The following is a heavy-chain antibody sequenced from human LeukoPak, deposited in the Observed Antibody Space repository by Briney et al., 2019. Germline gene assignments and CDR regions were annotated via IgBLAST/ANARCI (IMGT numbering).Heavy chain of an antibody. Sequence: SETLSLTCTVSGASISSYSWSWLRQSPGKTLEWIGGFYYIGNINYNPSLKSRVNISVDTSNNQFSLQLSSVIAADTAVYYCARLEQQLDAEYFQHWGQGTRVTVSS. CDR1: GASISSYS. V-gene: IGHV4-59*08. J-gene: IGHJ1*01. CDR3: ARLEQQLDAEYFQH. CDR2: FYYIGNI. D-gene: IGHD1/OR15-1a*01.